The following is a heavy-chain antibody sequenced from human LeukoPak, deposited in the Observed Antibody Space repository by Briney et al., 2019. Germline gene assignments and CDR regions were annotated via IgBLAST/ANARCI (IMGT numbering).Heavy chain of an antibody. V-gene: IGHV1-18*01. D-gene: IGHD3-3*01. CDR3: ARDLGNYDFWSGYYPVYFDY. Sequence: ASVKVSCKASGGTFSSYAISWVRQAPGQGLEWMGWISAYNGNTNYAQKLQGRVTMTTDTSTSTAYMELRSLRSDDTAVYYCARDLGNYDFWSGYYPVYFDYWGQGTLVTVSS. CDR2: ISAYNGNT. J-gene: IGHJ4*02. CDR1: GGTFSSYA.